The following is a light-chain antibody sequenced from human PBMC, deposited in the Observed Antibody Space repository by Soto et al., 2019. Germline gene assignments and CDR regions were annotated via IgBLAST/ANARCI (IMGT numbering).Light chain of an antibody. Sequence: EVVLTQSPGTLSLSPGGRASLFCRASQTVSPYLAWYQQKPGQAPRLLIYGASSRATGIPDRFSGSGSETDFTLTISSLEPEDVAVYYCQQRRDFFQVTFGPGTKVDIK. V-gene: IGKV3-11*01. CDR1: QTVSPY. J-gene: IGKJ3*01. CDR3: QQRRDFFQVT. CDR2: GAS.